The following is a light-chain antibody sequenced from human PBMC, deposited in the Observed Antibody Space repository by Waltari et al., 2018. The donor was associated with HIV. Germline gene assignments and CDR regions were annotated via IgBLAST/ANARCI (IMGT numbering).Light chain of an antibody. J-gene: IGLJ2*01. CDR3: QSYDITLSASVV. V-gene: IGLV1-40*01. CDR1: TSTIRPDYD. CDR2: GNK. Sequence: QSVLTQPPSVPGAPGQRVTISCTGSTSTIRPDYDANWYQQIPGTAPKLLISGNKNRPSGVPDRFSASKSGTSASLTITGLQAEDEADYFCQSYDITLSASVVFGGGTKLTVL.